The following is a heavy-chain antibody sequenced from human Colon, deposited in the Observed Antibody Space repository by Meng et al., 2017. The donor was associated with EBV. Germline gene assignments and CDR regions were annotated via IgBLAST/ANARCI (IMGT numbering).Heavy chain of an antibody. CDR3: ARGPTTYFDY. J-gene: IGHJ4*02. CDR1: GGSISSGGYS. Sequence: QLQLPESGSGLVKPSETLSLTCAVSGGSISSGGYSWHWIRQPPGKGLQWIGYIYYSGSAFYNPSLKSRVTLSVDRSKNQFSLKLSSVTAADTAVYYCARGPTTYFDYWGQGTLVTVSS. D-gene: IGHD4-17*01. V-gene: IGHV4-30-2*01. CDR2: IYYSGSA.